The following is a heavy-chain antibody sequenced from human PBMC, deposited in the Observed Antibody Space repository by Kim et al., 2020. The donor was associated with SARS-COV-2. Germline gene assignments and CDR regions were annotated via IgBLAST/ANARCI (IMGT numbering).Heavy chain of an antibody. CDR3: ARGSGWLDP. J-gene: IGHJ5*02. Sequence: SDKYYVDSVKGRFTISRDNAKRSLFLEMNSLTVEDTAVYYCARGSGWLDPWGQGTLVTVSS. CDR2: SDK. V-gene: IGHV3-7*04. D-gene: IGHD6-19*01.